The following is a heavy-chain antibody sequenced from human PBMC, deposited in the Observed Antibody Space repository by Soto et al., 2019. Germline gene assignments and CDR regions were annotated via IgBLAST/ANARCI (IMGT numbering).Heavy chain of an antibody. CDR2: ILVDGRT. D-gene: IGHD2-8*02. V-gene: IGHV3-23*01. J-gene: IGHJ3*02. Sequence: GSLRLSCAASGFTCSSYDMSWVRQAPGKGLEWVSTILVDGRTFYVDSVKGRFTISRDNSKNTVYLQMNSLTAGDTALYYCAKATATGGGAFDICGQGTMVTVSS. CDR3: AKATATGGGAFDI. CDR1: GFTCSSYD.